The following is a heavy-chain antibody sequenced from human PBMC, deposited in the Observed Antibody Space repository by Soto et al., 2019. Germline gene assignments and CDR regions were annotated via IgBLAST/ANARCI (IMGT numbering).Heavy chain of an antibody. Sequence: GGSLRLSCAASGFTFSNNAMSWVRQAPGKGLEWVSAISYDGSNKYYVDSVKGRFTISRDNSKNTLYLQMNSLRAEDTAVYYCARVLGKLLSYYYGIDVWGQGTTVTVSS. CDR1: GFTFSNNA. CDR3: ARVLGKLLSYYYGIDV. V-gene: IGHV3-33*08. D-gene: IGHD2-15*01. J-gene: IGHJ6*02. CDR2: ISYDGSNK.